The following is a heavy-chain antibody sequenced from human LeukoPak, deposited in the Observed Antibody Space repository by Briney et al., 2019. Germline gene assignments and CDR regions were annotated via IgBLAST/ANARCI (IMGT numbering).Heavy chain of an antibody. Sequence: GGSLRLSCAASGFTFSSYSMNWVRQAPGKGLEWVSYISSSSSTIYYADSVKGRFTISRDNAKNSLYLQMNSLRAEDTAVYYCARDYGTPYYDFWSGYNNWFDPWGQGTLVTVSS. CDR1: GFTFSSYS. CDR3: ARDYGTPYYDFWSGYNNWFDP. D-gene: IGHD3-3*01. V-gene: IGHV3-48*04. J-gene: IGHJ5*02. CDR2: ISSSSSTI.